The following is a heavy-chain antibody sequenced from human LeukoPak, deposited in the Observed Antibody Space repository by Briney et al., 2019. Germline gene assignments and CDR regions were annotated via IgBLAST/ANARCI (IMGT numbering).Heavy chain of an antibody. CDR1: GGSISSSSYY. Sequence: SETLSLTCTVSGGSISSSSYYWGWIRQPPGTGLEWIGSIYYSGSTYYNPSLKSRVTISVDTSKNQFSLKLSSVTAADTAVYYCAKTDTAMVTNFDYWGQGTLVTVSS. CDR2: IYYSGST. D-gene: IGHD5-18*01. J-gene: IGHJ4*02. V-gene: IGHV4-39*01. CDR3: AKTDTAMVTNFDY.